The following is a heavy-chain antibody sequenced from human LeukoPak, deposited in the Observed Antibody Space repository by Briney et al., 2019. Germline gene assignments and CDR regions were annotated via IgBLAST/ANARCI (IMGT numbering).Heavy chain of an antibody. CDR1: GFTFSSYA. J-gene: IGHJ4*02. V-gene: IGHV3-23*01. CDR3: AKDLERYCSGGSCHGDY. CDR2: ISGSGGST. D-gene: IGHD2-15*01. Sequence: GGSLRLSCAASGFTFSSYAMSWVRQAPGKGLEWVSAISGSGGSTYYADSVKGRFTISRDNSKNTLYPQMNSLRAEDTAVYYCAKDLERYCSGGSCHGDYWGQGTLVTVSS.